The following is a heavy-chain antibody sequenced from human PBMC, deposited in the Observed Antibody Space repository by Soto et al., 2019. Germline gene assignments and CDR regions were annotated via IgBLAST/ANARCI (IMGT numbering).Heavy chain of an antibody. J-gene: IGHJ4*02. Sequence: QVQLVESGGGVVQPGRSLRLSCAASGFTFSSYGMHWVRQAPGKGLEWVAVISYDGSNKYYADSVKGRFTISRDNSKNTLYLQMNSLRAEDTAVYYCAKDGGGEYDRSGYYLYYFDYWGQGTLVTVSS. D-gene: IGHD3-22*01. CDR3: AKDGGGEYDRSGYYLYYFDY. CDR2: ISYDGSNK. CDR1: GFTFSSYG. V-gene: IGHV3-30*18.